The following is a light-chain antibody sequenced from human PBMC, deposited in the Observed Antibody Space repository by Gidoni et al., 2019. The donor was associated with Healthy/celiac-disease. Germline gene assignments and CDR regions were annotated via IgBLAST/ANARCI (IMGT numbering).Light chain of an antibody. V-gene: IGKV1-8*01. CDR3: QQYYSYPRT. CDR2: AAS. Sequence: AIRMTQSPSSFSASTGDRVTITCRASQGIRSYLAWYQHKPGKAPKLLIYAASTWQSGVPSRFSGSGSGTDFTLTISCLQSEDFATYYCQQYYSYPRTFGQGTKVEIK. J-gene: IGKJ1*01. CDR1: QGIRSY.